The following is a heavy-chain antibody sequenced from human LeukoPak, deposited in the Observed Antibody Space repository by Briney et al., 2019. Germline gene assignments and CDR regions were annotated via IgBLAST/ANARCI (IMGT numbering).Heavy chain of an antibody. D-gene: IGHD3-10*01. V-gene: IGHV2-5*02. J-gene: IGHJ4*02. CDR2: IYWDDDK. CDR1: GFSLSTSGVG. Sequence: ESGPTLVKPTQTLTLTCTFSGFSLSTSGVGVGWIRQPPGKALEWLALIYWDDDKRYSPSLESRLTLTKDTSRNQVVLKMTNMDPSDTATYYCAGGSGRTFDYWGQGTLVTVSS. CDR3: AGGSGRTFDY.